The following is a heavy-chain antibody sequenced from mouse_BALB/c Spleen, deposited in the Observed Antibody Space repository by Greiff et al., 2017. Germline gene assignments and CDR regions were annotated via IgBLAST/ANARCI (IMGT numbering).Heavy chain of an antibody. V-gene: IGHV14-3*02. J-gene: IGHJ4*01. D-gene: IGHD1-1*01. CDR2: IDPANGNT. CDR1: GFNIKDTY. CDR3: ALYYYGFYAMDD. Sequence: VQLQQSGAELVKPGASVKLSCTASGFNIKDTYMHWVKQRPEQGLEWIGRIDPANGNTKYDPKFQGKATITADTSSNTAYLQLSSLTSEDTAVYYCALYYYGFYAMDDWGQGTSVTVSS.